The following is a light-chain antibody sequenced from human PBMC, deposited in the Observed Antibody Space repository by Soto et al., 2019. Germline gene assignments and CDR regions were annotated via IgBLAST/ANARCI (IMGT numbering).Light chain of an antibody. CDR2: ASS. J-gene: IGKJ1*01. CDR1: QSVSSNY. CDR3: QQYDTSPRT. Sequence: EMVLTQSPGTLSLSPGERATLSCRASQSVSSNYLAWYQQKRGQAPRNLIYASSSRATGIPTRFSGSGSGTDFTLTSSRLEPEDLAVYYCQQYDTSPRTFDQGTKVDI. V-gene: IGKV3-20*01.